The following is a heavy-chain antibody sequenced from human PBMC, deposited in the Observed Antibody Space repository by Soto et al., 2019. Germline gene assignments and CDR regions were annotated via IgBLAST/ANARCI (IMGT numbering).Heavy chain of an antibody. Sequence: PGGSLRLSCAASGFTFSSHAMNWVRQAPGKGLEWLSYITSTSSTKHYADSVEGRFTISRDNANNSLYLQMNSLRDEDTAVYYCARRITMVRGPYYYYAMDVWGQVTTVTVSS. CDR3: ARRITMVRGPYYYYAMDV. V-gene: IGHV3-48*02. D-gene: IGHD3-10*01. CDR2: ITSTSSTK. J-gene: IGHJ6*02. CDR1: GFTFSSHA.